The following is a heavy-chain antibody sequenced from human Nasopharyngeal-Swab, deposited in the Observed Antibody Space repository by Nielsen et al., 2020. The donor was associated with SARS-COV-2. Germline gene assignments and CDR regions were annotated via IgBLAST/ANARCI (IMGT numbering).Heavy chain of an antibody. J-gene: IGHJ6*03. CDR2: IDPSDSYT. CDR1: RYSLTSSW. Sequence: SCQGSRYSLTSSWSRRVRPMPGKGLEWMGRIDPSDSYTNYSPSFQGHVTISADKSISTAYLQWSSLKASDTAMYYCARLIWRGFYMDVWGKGTTVTVSS. CDR3: ARLIWRGFYMDV. D-gene: IGHD1-1*01. V-gene: IGHV5-10-1*01.